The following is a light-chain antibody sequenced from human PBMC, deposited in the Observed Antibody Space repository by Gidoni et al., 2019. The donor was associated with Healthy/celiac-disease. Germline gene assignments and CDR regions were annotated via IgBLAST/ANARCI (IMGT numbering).Light chain of an antibody. CDR3: QAWDSSTAV. CDR1: KLGDKY. CDR2: QDS. V-gene: IGLV3-1*01. Sequence: SYELTQPPSVSVSPGQTASINCSGDKLGDKYACCDEQKPGQSPVLVIYQDSKRPSGIPERFSGSNSGNTATLTISGTQAMDEADYYCQAWDSSTAVFGGGTKLTVL. J-gene: IGLJ2*01.